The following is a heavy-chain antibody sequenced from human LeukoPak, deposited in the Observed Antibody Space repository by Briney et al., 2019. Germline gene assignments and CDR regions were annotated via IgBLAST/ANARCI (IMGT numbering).Heavy chain of an antibody. CDR2: IYYSGST. CDR1: GGSISSSSYY. V-gene: IGHV4-39*01. Sequence: SETLSLTCTVSGGSISSSSYYWGWIRQPPGKGLEWIGSIYYSGSTYYNPSLKSRVTISVDTSKNQFSLKLSSVTAADTAVYYCARGGGYSSGWSRTRKINWFDPWSQGTLVTVSS. J-gene: IGHJ5*02. D-gene: IGHD6-19*01. CDR3: ARGGGYSSGWSRTRKINWFDP.